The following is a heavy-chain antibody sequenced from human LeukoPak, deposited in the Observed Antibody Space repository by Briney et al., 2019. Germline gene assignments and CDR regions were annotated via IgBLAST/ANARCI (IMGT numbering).Heavy chain of an antibody. J-gene: IGHJ4*02. V-gene: IGHV1-69*06. CDR2: IIPIFGTA. CDR1: GGTFSSYA. D-gene: IGHD6-19*01. CDR3: ARGRLVAGYYFDY. Sequence: SVKVSCKASGGTFSSYAISWVPQAPGQGLEWMGGIIPIFGTANYAQKFQGRVTIAADKSTSTAYMELSSLRSEDTAVYYCARGRLVAGYYFDYWGQGTLVTVSS.